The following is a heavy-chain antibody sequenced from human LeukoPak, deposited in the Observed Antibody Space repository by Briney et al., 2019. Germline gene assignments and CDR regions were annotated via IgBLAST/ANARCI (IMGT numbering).Heavy chain of an antibody. D-gene: IGHD4-17*01. J-gene: IGHJ2*01. Sequence: PSETLSLTCTVSGGSMISADTYWTWIRQSPGKGLEWIGYFYYNGRTYYNPSLKRRVTISGDTSKNQFSLKLNSVTAADTAVYYCTRDPPVTNGGDWYFDLWGRGTLVTVSS. CDR3: TRDPPVTNGGDWYFDL. CDR2: FYYNGRT. V-gene: IGHV4-30-4*01. CDR1: GGSMISADTY.